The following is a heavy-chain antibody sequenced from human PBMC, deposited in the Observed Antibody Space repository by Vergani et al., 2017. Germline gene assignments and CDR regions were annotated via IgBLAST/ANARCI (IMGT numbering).Heavy chain of an antibody. J-gene: IGHJ4*02. Sequence: QLQASGPGRVKPSQTLSLTCTMSGGSISAGYYFWSWIRQPAGKGLEWIGSMDYSGSTSYNPSLESRISISFETPKNQFSLRLTSVTAADTAVYYCASKRGACRAAYCHSYDFWGPGTLVGVSS. V-gene: IGHV4-39*01. CDR1: GGSISAGYYF. CDR3: ASKRGACRAAYCHSYDF. D-gene: IGHD2-15*01. CDR2: MDYSGST.